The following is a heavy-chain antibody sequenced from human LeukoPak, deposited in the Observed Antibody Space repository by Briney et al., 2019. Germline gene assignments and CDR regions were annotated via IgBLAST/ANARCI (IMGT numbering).Heavy chain of an antibody. J-gene: IGHJ4*02. V-gene: IGHV3-64*01. CDR3: ARAARYDSSGYYSSPYYFDY. D-gene: IGHD3-22*01. CDR2: ISSNGGST. Sequence: GGSLRLSCAASGFTFRSYAMHWVRQAPGKGLEYVSAISSNGGSTYYANSVKGRFTISRDNSKNTLYLQMGSLRAEDMAVYYCARAARYDSSGYYSSPYYFDYWGQGTLITVSS. CDR1: GFTFRSYA.